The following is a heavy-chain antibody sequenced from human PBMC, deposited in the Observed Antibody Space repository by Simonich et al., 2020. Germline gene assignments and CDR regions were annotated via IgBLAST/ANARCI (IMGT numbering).Heavy chain of an antibody. CDR3: ARASRGTWWYYYFDY. CDR2: ISAYNCKT. D-gene: IGHD2-15*01. CDR1: GYTFTSYG. J-gene: IGHJ4*02. Sequence: QVQLVQSGAEVKKPGASVTVSCKASGYTFTSYGISWVRQAHGQGLEWMGWISAYNCKTNMAQQLQGRVTMTTDTSTSTADMELRSLRSDDTAVYYCARASRGTWWYYYFDYWGQGTLVTVSS. V-gene: IGHV1-18*01.